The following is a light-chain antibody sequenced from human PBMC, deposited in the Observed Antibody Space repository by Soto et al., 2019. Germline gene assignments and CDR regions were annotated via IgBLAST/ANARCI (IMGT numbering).Light chain of an antibody. CDR3: CSYAGDGVV. CDR1: NSDVGRYDH. Sequence: QSVLTQPASLSGSPGQSIIVSCTGTNSDVGRYDHVSWLQHSPGKAPKVVIYDVNNRPSGVSNRFSGSKSDNTAAPTISGLQAEDEGDYYCCSYAGDGVVFGGGTKVTVL. CDR2: DVN. V-gene: IGLV2-23*02. J-gene: IGLJ2*01.